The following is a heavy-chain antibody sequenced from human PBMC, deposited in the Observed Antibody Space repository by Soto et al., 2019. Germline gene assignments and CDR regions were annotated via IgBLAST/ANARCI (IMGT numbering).Heavy chain of an antibody. CDR3: ARDTSSTSLRAEYFQF. CDR1: GGPVGYTSFY. J-gene: IGHJ1*01. Sequence: SDTLSLTCDVSGGPVGYTSFYWGWLRQSPGKGLEWIGSVHHSVTTYYNPSLKGRVTISMDTSKNQFSLRLTSVTAADTAVYYCARDTSSTSLRAEYFQFWGQGTQVTAPQ. CDR2: VHHSVTT. V-gene: IGHV4-39*02. D-gene: IGHD6-13*01.